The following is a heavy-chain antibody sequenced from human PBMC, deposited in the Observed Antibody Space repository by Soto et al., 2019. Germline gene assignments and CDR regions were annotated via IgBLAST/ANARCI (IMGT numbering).Heavy chain of an antibody. CDR3: ARGGGSLHYYYYYMDV. CDR1: GYSFTSYW. D-gene: IGHD2-15*01. V-gene: IGHV5-51*01. Sequence: GESLKISCKGSGYSFTSYWIGWVRQMPGKGLEWMGIIYPGDSDTRYSPSFQGQVTISADKSISTAYLQWSSLKASDTAMYYCARGGGSLHYYYYYMDVWGKGTTVTVSS. CDR2: IYPGDSDT. J-gene: IGHJ6*03.